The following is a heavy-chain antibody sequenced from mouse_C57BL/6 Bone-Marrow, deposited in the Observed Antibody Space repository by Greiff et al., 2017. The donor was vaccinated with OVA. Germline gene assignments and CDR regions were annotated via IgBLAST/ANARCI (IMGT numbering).Heavy chain of an antibody. CDR1: GYAFSSSW. CDR2: INPGDGDT. V-gene: IGHV1-82*01. D-gene: IGHD2-4*01. Sequence: QVQLKESGPELVKPGASVKISCKASGYAFSSSWMNWVKQRHGKGLAWIGRINPGDGDTNYNGKFKGKATLTADKSSSTAYMQLSSLTSEDSAVYFCASHYYDYDVWYFDVWGTGTTVTVSS. J-gene: IGHJ1*03. CDR3: ASHYYDYDVWYFDV.